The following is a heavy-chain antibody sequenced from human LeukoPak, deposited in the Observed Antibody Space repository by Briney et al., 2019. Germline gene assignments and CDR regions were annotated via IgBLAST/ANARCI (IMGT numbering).Heavy chain of an antibody. Sequence: GGSLRLSCAASGFTFSSYEMNWVRQAPGKGLEWVSYISSSGSNIYYADSVKGRFTISRDNAKNSLYLQMNSLRAEDTAVYYCARVSSGFWGQGTLVTVSS. CDR1: GFTFSSYE. V-gene: IGHV3-48*03. CDR3: ARVSSGF. J-gene: IGHJ4*02. CDR2: ISSSGSNI. D-gene: IGHD6-19*01.